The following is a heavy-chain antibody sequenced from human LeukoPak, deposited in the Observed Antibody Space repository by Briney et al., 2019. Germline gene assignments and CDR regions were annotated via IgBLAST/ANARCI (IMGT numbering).Heavy chain of an antibody. V-gene: IGHV3-30*03. CDR1: GFTFSSYG. Sequence: GGSLRLSCAASGFTFSSYGMHWVRQAPGKGLEWVAVISYDGSNKYYADSVKGRFTISRDNSKNTLYLQISSLRGEETAMYYCVRGWRIMDVWGQGTTVTVSS. CDR2: ISYDGSNK. D-gene: IGHD5-24*01. J-gene: IGHJ6*02. CDR3: VRGWRIMDV.